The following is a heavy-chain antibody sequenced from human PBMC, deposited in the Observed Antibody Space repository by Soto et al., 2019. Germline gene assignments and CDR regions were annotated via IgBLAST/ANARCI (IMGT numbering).Heavy chain of an antibody. V-gene: IGHV4-61*01. Sequence: SETLSLTCTVSGGSVSSGSYYWSWIRQPPGKGLEWIGYIYYSGSTNYNPSLKSRVTISVDTSKNQFSLKLSSVTAADTAVYYCARVPHPLWFGETPYWGQGTLVTVSS. D-gene: IGHD3-10*01. CDR1: GGSVSSGSYY. CDR3: ARVPHPLWFGETPY. J-gene: IGHJ4*02. CDR2: IYYSGST.